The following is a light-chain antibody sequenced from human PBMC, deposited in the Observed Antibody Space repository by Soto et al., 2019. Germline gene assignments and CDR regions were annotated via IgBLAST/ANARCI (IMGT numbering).Light chain of an antibody. Sequence: AIRMTQSPSSLSASAGDRVAIACRASQDVGRYLAWYQQKPGQAPKLLIYGASTLQSGVPSRFSRGGSGTDFTHTISCLQSEDFATFYCQHYKNNPWTFGQGTKVEIK. CDR3: QHYKNNPWT. J-gene: IGKJ1*01. CDR2: GAS. CDR1: QDVGRY. V-gene: IGKV1-8*01.